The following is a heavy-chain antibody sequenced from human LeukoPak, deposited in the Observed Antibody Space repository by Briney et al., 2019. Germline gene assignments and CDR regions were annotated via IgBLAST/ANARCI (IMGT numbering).Heavy chain of an antibody. CDR3: ARGGYHAYYLDY. J-gene: IGHJ4*02. Sequence: GSLRLSCAASGFRFSSYSMNWVRQAPGKGLEWVSYISHTGSTMSYADSVKGRFTISRDNAKNSLYLQMNSLGAEDTAVYYCARGGYHAYYLDYWGQGSLVTVSS. CDR1: GFRFSSYS. V-gene: IGHV3-48*04. CDR2: ISHTGSTM. D-gene: IGHD5-18*01.